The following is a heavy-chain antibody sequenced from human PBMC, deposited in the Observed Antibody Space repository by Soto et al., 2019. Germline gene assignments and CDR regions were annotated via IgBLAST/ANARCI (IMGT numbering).Heavy chain of an antibody. CDR2: ISGSGGST. V-gene: IGHV3-23*01. CDR3: AKDRGGSGYEIDY. CDR1: GFTFSNYA. J-gene: IGHJ4*02. D-gene: IGHD5-12*01. Sequence: EVQLLESGGGLVQPGGSLRLSCAASGFTFSNYAVTWVRQAPGKGLEWVSTISGSGGSTYYADSVKGRFTISRDNSKNTLYLQMNSLRAEDTAVYYCAKDRGGSGYEIDYWGQGTLVTVSS.